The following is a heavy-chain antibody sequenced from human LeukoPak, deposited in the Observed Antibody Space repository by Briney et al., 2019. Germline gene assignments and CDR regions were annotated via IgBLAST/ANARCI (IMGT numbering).Heavy chain of an antibody. CDR1: GGSISSGSYY. CDR3: ASMPSGWKGHFDC. J-gene: IGHJ4*02. V-gene: IGHV4-61*02. Sequence: SETLSLTCTVSGGSISSGSYYWSWIRQPAGKGLEWIGRIYTSGSTIYNPSLKSRVTISLDTSKNQFSLKLSSVTAADTAVYYCASMPSGWKGHFDCWGQGTLVTVSS. CDR2: IYTSGST. D-gene: IGHD3-10*01.